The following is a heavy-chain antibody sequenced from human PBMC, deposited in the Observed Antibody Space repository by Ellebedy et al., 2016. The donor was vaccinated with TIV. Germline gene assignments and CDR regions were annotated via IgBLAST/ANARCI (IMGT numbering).Heavy chain of an antibody. CDR1: GYTFTTYG. D-gene: IGHD2-2*02. J-gene: IGHJ6*04. CDR3: ARKNHYNYGMDI. V-gene: IGHV1-3*01. CDR2: INVGNGNT. Sequence: AASVKVSCKASGYTFTTYGIYWVRHAPGQTLEWIGSINVGNGNTTNSQKFQGRVTFTRDTFASTAYMEVSSLRSEDTAVYYCARKNHYNYGMDIWGKGTTVTVSS.